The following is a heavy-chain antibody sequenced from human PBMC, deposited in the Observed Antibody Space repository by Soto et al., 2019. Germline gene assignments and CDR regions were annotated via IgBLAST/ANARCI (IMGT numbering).Heavy chain of an antibody. V-gene: IGHV3-30-3*01. J-gene: IGHJ4*02. CDR1: GFTFSSYA. Sequence: QVQLVESGGGVVQPGRSLRLSCAASGFTFSSYAMPWVRQAPGKGLEWVAVISYDGSNKYYADSVKGRFTISRDNSKNTLYLQMNSLRAEDTAVYYCARASGAHRYYFDYWGQGTLVTVSS. CDR3: ARASGAHRYYFDY. CDR2: ISYDGSNK. D-gene: IGHD1-26*01.